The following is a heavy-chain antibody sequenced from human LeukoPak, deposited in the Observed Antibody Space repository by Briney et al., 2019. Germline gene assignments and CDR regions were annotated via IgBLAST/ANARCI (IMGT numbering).Heavy chain of an antibody. V-gene: IGHV3-21*01. CDR1: GFTFSKYS. CDR2: ISASTYYI. D-gene: IGHD4-17*01. Sequence: KTGGSLRLSCAASGFTFSKYSMNWFRQAPGKGLEWVSSISASTYYIYYADSVKGRFTVSRDNAKNSLYLQMNSLRAEDTAVYYCAISGTDYGDPFDYWGQGTLVTVSS. J-gene: IGHJ4*02. CDR3: AISGTDYGDPFDY.